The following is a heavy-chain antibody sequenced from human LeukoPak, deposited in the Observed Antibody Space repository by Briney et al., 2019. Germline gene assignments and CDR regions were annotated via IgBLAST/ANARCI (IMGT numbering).Heavy chain of an antibody. CDR1: GGSISSSSYY. D-gene: IGHD2-15*01. V-gene: IGHV4-39*01. J-gene: IGHJ4*02. Sequence: SETLSLTCTVSGGSISSSSYYWGWIRQPPGKGLEWIGSIYYSGSTYYNPSLKSRVTISVDTSKNQFSLKLSSVTAADTAVYYCARLEAQSKAALDYWGQGTLVTVSS. CDR2: IYYSGST. CDR3: ARLEAQSKAALDY.